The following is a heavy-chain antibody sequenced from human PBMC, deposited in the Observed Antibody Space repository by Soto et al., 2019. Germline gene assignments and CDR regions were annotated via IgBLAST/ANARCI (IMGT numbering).Heavy chain of an antibody. CDR2: ISGSGGST. Sequence: PGGSLRLSCAASGFTFSSYAMSWVRQAPGKGLEWVSAISGSGGSTYYADSVKGRFTISRDNSKNTLYLQMNSLRAEDTAVYYCAKARSSKDEAYYYDSSGYFDYWGQGTLVTVSS. CDR3: AKARSSKDEAYYYDSSGYFDY. V-gene: IGHV3-23*01. D-gene: IGHD3-22*01. J-gene: IGHJ4*02. CDR1: GFTFSSYA.